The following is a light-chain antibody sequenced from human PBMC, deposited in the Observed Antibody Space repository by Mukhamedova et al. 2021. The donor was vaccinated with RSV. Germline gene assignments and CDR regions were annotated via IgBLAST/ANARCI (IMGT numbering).Light chain of an antibody. V-gene: IGKV1-17*01. CDR3: LQYNSYPRA. CDR2: AAS. Sequence: WYQRRVHGKAPKCLIYAASSLQRGVPLSFSGSGFETDFTLTISSLQPEDFATYYCLQYNSYPRAFGQGTKAEIK. J-gene: IGKJ1*01.